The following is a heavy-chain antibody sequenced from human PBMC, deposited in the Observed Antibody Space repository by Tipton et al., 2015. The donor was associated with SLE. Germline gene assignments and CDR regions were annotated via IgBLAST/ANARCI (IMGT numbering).Heavy chain of an antibody. V-gene: IGHV4-59*01. CDR3: ARGRWYYDL. J-gene: IGHJ2*01. CDR2: IFYSGIT. Sequence: TLSLTCTVSGGSITSYHWGWIRQVPEKGLEWIGYIFYSGITDYSPSLKSRVTMSVDTSKNQFSLKLSSVTAAVTAVYYCARGRWYYDLWGRGSLVTVSS. CDR1: GGSITSYH.